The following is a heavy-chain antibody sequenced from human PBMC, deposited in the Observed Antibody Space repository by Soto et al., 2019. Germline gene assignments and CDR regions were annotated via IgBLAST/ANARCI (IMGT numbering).Heavy chain of an antibody. CDR2: LSGSGDNS. CDR1: GSPFSDDA. CDR3: TKAGHCSGGTCQVAFDI. Sequence: EVQLLESGGGLVQPGGSLRLSCVDSGSPFSDDAMSWVRQAQGKGLEWVSSLSGSGDNSYYADSVKGRFTISRDNSKNTLYLQMNRLRDDDTAVYYCTKAGHCSGGTCQVAFDIWGQGTMVTVS. D-gene: IGHD2-15*01. J-gene: IGHJ3*02. V-gene: IGHV3-23*01.